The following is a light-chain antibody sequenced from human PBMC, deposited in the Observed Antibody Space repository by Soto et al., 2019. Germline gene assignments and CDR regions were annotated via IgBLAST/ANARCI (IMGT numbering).Light chain of an antibody. CDR2: GAS. V-gene: IGKV3-20*01. Sequence: EIVLTQSPGTLSLSPGERATLSCRASQSVSSSYLAWYQQKPGQAPRLLIYGASSRATGIPDRFSGSGSGTDFTLTISRLEPEDFAVYYCHQYGRSLTCGQGTKLEIK. CDR1: QSVSSSY. CDR3: HQYGRSLT. J-gene: IGKJ2*01.